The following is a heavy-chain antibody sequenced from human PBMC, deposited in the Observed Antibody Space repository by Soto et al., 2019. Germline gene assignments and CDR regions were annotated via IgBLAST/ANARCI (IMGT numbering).Heavy chain of an antibody. D-gene: IGHD4-17*01. J-gene: IGHJ4*02. V-gene: IGHV1-69*13. CDR1: GGSFSTYG. CDR2: IIPKFGTT. Sequence: QVQLVQSGAEVKKPGSSVKVSCKASGGSFSTYGINWVRLAPGQGLEWMGGIIPKFGTTNYAQKFRGRVTNTADESTNTAYMEQNYLRAEDTAVYFCARELDPYYGGNSLSLEYWGPGTLVTVSS. CDR3: ARELDPYYGGNSLSLEY.